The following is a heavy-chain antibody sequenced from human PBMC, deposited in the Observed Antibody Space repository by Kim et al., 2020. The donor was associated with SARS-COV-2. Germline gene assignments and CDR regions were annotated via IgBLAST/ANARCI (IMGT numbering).Heavy chain of an antibody. J-gene: IGHJ3*02. V-gene: IGHV5-10-1*01. Sequence: PSFQGNVTISADKSISTAYLQWSSLKASDTAMYYCARPRIAAGGFYAFDIWGQGTMVTVSS. D-gene: IGHD6-13*01. CDR3: ARPRIAAGGFYAFDI.